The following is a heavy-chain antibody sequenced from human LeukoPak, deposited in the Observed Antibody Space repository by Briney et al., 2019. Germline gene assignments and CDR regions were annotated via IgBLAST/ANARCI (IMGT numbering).Heavy chain of an antibody. Sequence: SETLSLTCIVSGGSISSSIYYWGWIRQPPEKGLEWIGSIYYSGSTYYNPSLKSRVTISVDTSKNQFSLKLSSVTAADTAVYYCARLPSSGSYDYWGQGTLVTVSS. CDR2: IYYSGST. CDR3: ARLPSSGSYDY. V-gene: IGHV4-39*07. CDR1: GGSISSSIYY. D-gene: IGHD1-26*01. J-gene: IGHJ4*02.